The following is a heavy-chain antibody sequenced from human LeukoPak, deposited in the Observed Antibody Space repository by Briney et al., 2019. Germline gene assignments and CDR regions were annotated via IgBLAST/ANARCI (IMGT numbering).Heavy chain of an antibody. CDR2: SYSGGST. CDR3: ARGGRGSSWYEK. V-gene: IGHV3-53*01. Sequence: GGSLRLSCVASAFSDKSNYMSWVRQAPGKGLEWVSVSYSGGSTYYEDSVKGRFTISRENAKNTLYLQMNNLRAGDTALYYCARGGRGSSWYEKWGQGTLVAVSS. CDR1: AFSDKSNY. D-gene: IGHD6-13*01. J-gene: IGHJ4*02.